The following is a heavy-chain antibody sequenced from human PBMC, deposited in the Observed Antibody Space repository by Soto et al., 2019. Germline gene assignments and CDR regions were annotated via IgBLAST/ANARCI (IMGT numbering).Heavy chain of an antibody. J-gene: IGHJ6*02. Sequence: QVQLQESGPGLVKPSQTLSLTCTVSGGSISSGDYYWSWIRQPPGKGLEWIGYIYYSGSTYYNPSLKSRVTISVDTSKNHFSLKLSSVAAADTAVYYCAIYPDFWDGYSPYYGMDVWGQGTTVTVSS. CDR1: GGSISSGDYY. CDR3: AIYPDFWDGYSPYYGMDV. CDR2: IYYSGST. V-gene: IGHV4-30-4*01. D-gene: IGHD3-3*01.